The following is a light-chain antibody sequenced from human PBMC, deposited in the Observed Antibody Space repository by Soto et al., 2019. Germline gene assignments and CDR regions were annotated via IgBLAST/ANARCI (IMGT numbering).Light chain of an antibody. CDR3: SSYAGSNNWV. CDR1: SSDVGGYNY. CDR2: EVS. V-gene: IGLV2-8*01. Sequence: QSALTQPPSASGSPGQSVTISCTGTSSDVGGYNYVSWYQQHPGKAPKLMIYEVSKRPSGVPGRFAGYKSGNTASLTVSGLQDEDEADYYCSSYAGSNNWVFGGGTKVTVL. J-gene: IGLJ3*02.